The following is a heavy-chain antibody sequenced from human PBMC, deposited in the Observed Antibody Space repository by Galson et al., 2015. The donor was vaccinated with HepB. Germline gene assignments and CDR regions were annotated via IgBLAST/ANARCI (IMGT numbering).Heavy chain of an antibody. CDR3: ARRRDMSSRPYIH. D-gene: IGHD2-15*01. J-gene: IGHJ4*02. V-gene: IGHV3-23*01. CDR2: ISSDGGTT. CDR1: GFTFSSYG. Sequence: SLRLSCAASGFTFSSYGMTWVRQAPGKGLEWVSFISSDGGTTHYLDSVKGRFTISRDNSKSTLYLQMNSLRAEDTAMYYCARRRDMSSRPYIHWGQGSLVTVSS.